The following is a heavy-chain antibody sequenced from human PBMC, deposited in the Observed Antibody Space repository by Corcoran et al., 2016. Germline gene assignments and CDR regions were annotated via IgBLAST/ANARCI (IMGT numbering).Heavy chain of an antibody. CDR1: GGSISSGGYY. J-gene: IGHJ5*02. CDR3: ASLDRYCSSTSCYGRWFDP. CDR2: IYYSGST. V-gene: IGHV4-31*03. D-gene: IGHD2-2*01. Sequence: QVQLQESGPGLVKPSQTLSLTCTVSGGSISSGGYYWSWIRQHPGKGLEWIGYIYYSGSTYYNPSLKSRVTISVDTSKNQFSLKLSSVTAADTGVYYCASLDRYCSSTSCYGRWFDPWGQGTLVTVSS.